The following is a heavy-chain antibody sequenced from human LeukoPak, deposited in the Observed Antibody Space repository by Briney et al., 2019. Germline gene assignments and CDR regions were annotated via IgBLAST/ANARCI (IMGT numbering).Heavy chain of an antibody. Sequence: GGSLRLSCAASGFTFSNYWMSWVRQAPGKGLEWVANIKQDGSEKYYVDSVKGRFTISRDNSKNTLYLQMNSLRAEDTAVFYCAKDRAYTSGWYFLMFDYWGQGTLVTVSS. CDR3: AKDRAYTSGWYFLMFDY. CDR1: GFTFSNYW. J-gene: IGHJ4*02. D-gene: IGHD6-19*01. V-gene: IGHV3-7*01. CDR2: IKQDGSEK.